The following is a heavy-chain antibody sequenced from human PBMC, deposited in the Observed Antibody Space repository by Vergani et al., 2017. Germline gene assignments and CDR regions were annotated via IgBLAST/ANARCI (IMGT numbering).Heavy chain of an antibody. Sequence: QVQLQESGPGLVKPSETLSLTCTVSGGSISSGGYYWSWIRQHPGKGLEWIGYIYYSGSTYYNPSLKSRVTISVDTSKNQFSLKLSSVTAADTAVYYCARAPITFYGGNLPIDYWGQGTLVTVSS. CDR1: GGSISSGGYY. D-gene: IGHD4-23*01. CDR2: IYYSGST. CDR3: ARAPITFYGGNLPIDY. J-gene: IGHJ4*02. V-gene: IGHV4-31*03.